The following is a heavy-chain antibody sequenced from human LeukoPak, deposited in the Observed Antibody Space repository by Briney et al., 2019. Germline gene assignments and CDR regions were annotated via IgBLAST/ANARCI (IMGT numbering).Heavy chain of an antibody. CDR1: GYTFTGYY. Sequence: ASVKVSCKASGYTFTGYYMHWVRQAPGQGLEWMGWINPNSGGTNYAQKFQGRVTMTRDTSISTACMELSRLRSDDTAVYYCARVISGWDDFDYWGQGTLVTVSS. V-gene: IGHV1-2*02. D-gene: IGHD6-19*01. CDR2: INPNSGGT. CDR3: ARVISGWDDFDY. J-gene: IGHJ4*02.